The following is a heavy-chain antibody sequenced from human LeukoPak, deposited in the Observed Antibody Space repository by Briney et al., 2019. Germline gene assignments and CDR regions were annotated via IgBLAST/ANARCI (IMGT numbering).Heavy chain of an antibody. CDR2: IYYSGST. D-gene: IGHD4-17*01. CDR3: ARGSPTVSFDY. CDR1: GGSISSYY. J-gene: IGHJ4*02. Sequence: SETLSLTCTVSGGSISSYYWSWIRQPPGKGLEWIGYIYYSGSTNYNPSLKSRVTISVDTSKNQFSLKLSSATAADTAVYYCARGSPTVSFDYWGQGTLVTVSS. V-gene: IGHV4-59*01.